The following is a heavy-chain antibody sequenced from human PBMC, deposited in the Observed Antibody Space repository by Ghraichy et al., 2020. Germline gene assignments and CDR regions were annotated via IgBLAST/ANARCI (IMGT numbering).Heavy chain of an antibody. CDR2: IDGRGDRV. D-gene: IGHD3-9*01. CDR1: GFTFSSYA. V-gene: IGHV3-23*01. Sequence: GGSLRLSCAASGFTFSSYAMTWVRQAPGKGLEWVASIDGRGDRVYYADSVKGRFTISRDSPKNTVSLQMNSLTVEDSALYYCAKNGNYDLSPGYYKGTFDWWGQGTLVTVSS. CDR3: AKNGNYDLSPGYYKGTFDW. J-gene: IGHJ4*02.